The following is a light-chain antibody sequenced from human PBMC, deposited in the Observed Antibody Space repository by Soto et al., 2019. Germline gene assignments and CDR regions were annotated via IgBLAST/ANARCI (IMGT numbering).Light chain of an antibody. CDR1: SSDVGSYNL. J-gene: IGLJ2*01. CDR3: CSYAGSSTFHVV. CDR2: EVS. Sequence: QSALTQPASVSGSPGQSITISCTGTSSDVGSYNLVSWYQQHPGKAPKLMIYEVSKRPSGVSNRFSGSKSGNTASLTISGLQAEDEADYYCCSYAGSSTFHVVFGGGTQLNVL. V-gene: IGLV2-23*02.